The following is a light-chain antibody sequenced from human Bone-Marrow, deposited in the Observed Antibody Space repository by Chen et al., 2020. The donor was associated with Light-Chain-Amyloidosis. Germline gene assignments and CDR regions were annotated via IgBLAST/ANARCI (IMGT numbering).Light chain of an antibody. CDR2: RDK. V-gene: IGLV3-1*01. CDR1: ELGDRY. Sequence: SYELTQPTSVAVSPGQTATITRTGDELGDRYVSWYQQKTGQSPVLVIIRDKKRPSGIPERFSGSNSGNTATLTISGTQAMDEADYYCQAWDSPRRTVVFGGGTKLTVV. CDR3: QAWDSPRRTVV. J-gene: IGLJ2*01.